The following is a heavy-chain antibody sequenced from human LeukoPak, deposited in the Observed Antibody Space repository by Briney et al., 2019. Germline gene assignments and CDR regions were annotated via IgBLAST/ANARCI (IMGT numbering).Heavy chain of an antibody. CDR2: ISSSSRYI. J-gene: IGHJ6*02. V-gene: IGHV3-21*01. CDR1: GFTFSSYS. CDR3: ARKRAGDYYYYGMDV. D-gene: IGHD6-13*01. Sequence: GGSLRLSCAASGFTFSSYSMNWVSQAPRKGLEWVSFISSSSRYIYHADSVKGRFTISRDNAKNSLYLQMNSLRAEDTAVYYCARKRAGDYYYYGMDVWGQGTTVTVSS.